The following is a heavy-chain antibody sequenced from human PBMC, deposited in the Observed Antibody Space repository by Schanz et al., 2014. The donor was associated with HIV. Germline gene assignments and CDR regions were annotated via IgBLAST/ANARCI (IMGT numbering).Heavy chain of an antibody. J-gene: IGHJ4*02. D-gene: IGHD4-4*01. CDR1: GFPFSSYG. V-gene: IGHV3-33*01. CDR3: ARGGLQWHPEWFDY. CDR2: IWYDGSSK. Sequence: QVQVVESGGGVVQPGRSLRLSCAASGFPFSSYGMHWVRQAPGKGLEWVAVIWYDGSSKYYADSVKGRFTISRDNSKNTLYLQMNSLRVEDTAVYYCARGGLQWHPEWFDYWGQGTLVSVSS.